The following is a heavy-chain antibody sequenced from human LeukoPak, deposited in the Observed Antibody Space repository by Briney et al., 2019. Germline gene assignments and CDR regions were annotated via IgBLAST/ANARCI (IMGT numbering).Heavy chain of an antibody. CDR2: IYYSGST. CDR1: GASISSYY. Sequence: SETLSLTCTVSGASISSYYWSWIQQPPGKGLEWIGYIYYSGSTNYNPSLRSRVTISVDTSKNQFSLKLSSVTAADTAVYYCARDHHYYDSSGYYAYGMDVWGQGTTVTVSS. CDR3: ARDHHYYDSSGYYAYGMDV. J-gene: IGHJ6*02. V-gene: IGHV4-59*01. D-gene: IGHD3-22*01.